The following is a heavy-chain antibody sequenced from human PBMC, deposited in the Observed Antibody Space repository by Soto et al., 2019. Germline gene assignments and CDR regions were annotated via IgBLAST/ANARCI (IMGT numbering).Heavy chain of an antibody. CDR2: ISYDGSNK. CDR3: AKDGGGIVVVPAAADY. D-gene: IGHD2-2*01. V-gene: IGHV3-30*18. J-gene: IGHJ4*02. CDR1: GFTFSSYG. Sequence: GGSLRLSCAASGFTFSSYGMHWVRQAPGKGLEWVAVISYDGSNKYYADSVKGRFTISRDNSKNTLYLQMNSLRAEDTAVYYCAKDGGGIVVVPAAADYWGQGTLVTVSS.